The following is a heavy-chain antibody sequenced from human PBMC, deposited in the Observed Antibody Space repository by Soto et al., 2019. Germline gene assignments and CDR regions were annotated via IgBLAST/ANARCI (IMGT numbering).Heavy chain of an antibody. CDR1: GGSFSGYY. D-gene: IGHD3-10*01. CDR3: ARGFTRWTLGFGQYYGMDV. CDR2: INHSGST. V-gene: IGHV4-34*01. Sequence: TSETLSLTCAVYGGSFSGYYWSWIRQPPGKGLEWIGEINHSGSTNYNPSLKSRVTISVDTSKNQFSLKLSSVTAADTAVYYCARGFTRWTLGFGQYYGMDVWGQGTTVPVSS. J-gene: IGHJ6*02.